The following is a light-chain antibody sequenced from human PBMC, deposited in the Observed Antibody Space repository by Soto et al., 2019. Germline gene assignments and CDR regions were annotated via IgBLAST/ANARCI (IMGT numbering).Light chain of an antibody. Sequence: EIVLTQSPGTLSLSPGERASLSCRVSQXASSSXLAWYQQKPGQAPRLLIYGASSRATGIPDRFSGSGSGTDFTLTISRLEPEDFAVYYCQQYGSSSWTFGQGTKV. V-gene: IGKV3-20*01. CDR2: GAS. CDR3: QQYGSSSWT. J-gene: IGKJ1*01. CDR1: QXASSSX.